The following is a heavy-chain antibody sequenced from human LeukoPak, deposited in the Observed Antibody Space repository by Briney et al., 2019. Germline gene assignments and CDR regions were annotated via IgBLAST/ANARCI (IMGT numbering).Heavy chain of an antibody. Sequence: ASVKVSCKASGVTFRNHAISWVGQAPGHGLEWMGRIIAILDVEDYAQKLQGRVTITADTSTSTAYMELSSLTSEDTAVYYCVIMEIRDTGFHNGVDVWGQGTTVTVS. CDR1: GVTFRNHA. CDR3: VIMEIRDTGFHNGVDV. V-gene: IGHV1-69*04. CDR2: IIAILDVE. J-gene: IGHJ6*02. D-gene: IGHD1-1*01.